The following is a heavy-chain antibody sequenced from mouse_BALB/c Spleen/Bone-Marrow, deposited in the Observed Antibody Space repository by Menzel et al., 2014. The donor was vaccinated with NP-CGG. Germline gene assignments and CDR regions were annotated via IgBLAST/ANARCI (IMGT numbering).Heavy chain of an antibody. CDR3: ARIYYYGRDY. V-gene: IGHV1-7*01. CDR2: INPSTGYT. Sequence: VKLVESGAELAKPGASVKMSCKASGYTFTNYWMHWVKQRPGQGLEWIGYINPSTGYTEYNQKFKDKATLTADKSSSTAYTQLSSLASEDSAVYYCARIYYYGRDYWGQGTTLTVSS. D-gene: IGHD1-1*01. J-gene: IGHJ2*01. CDR1: GYTFTNYW.